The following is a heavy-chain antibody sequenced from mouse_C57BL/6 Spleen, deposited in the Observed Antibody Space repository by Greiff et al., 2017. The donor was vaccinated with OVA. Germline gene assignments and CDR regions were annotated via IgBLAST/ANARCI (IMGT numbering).Heavy chain of an antibody. D-gene: IGHD3-3*01. V-gene: IGHV1-26*01. CDR1: GYTFTDYY. CDR3: ARWGWDFDY. CDR2: INPNNGGT. Sequence: VQLQQSGPELVKPGASVKISCKASGYTFTDYYMNWVKQSHGKSLEWIGDINPNNGGTSYNQKFKGKATLTVDKSSSTAYMELRSLTSEDSAVYYCARWGWDFDYWGQGTTLTVSS. J-gene: IGHJ2*01.